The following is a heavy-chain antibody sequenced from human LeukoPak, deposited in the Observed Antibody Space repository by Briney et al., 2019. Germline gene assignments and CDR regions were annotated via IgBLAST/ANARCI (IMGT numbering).Heavy chain of an antibody. D-gene: IGHD2-2*01. Sequence: GPSLRLSCARSGFTFSTYSIHWVRQAPGKGLEWVSSISSDGGYIYYADSVKGRFTISRDNAKNSVYLQMKSLRAEDTAVYYCARGNAPLPFDYWGQGTLVTVSS. V-gene: IGHV3-21*01. CDR1: GFTFSTYS. CDR2: ISSDGGYI. CDR3: ARGNAPLPFDY. J-gene: IGHJ4*02.